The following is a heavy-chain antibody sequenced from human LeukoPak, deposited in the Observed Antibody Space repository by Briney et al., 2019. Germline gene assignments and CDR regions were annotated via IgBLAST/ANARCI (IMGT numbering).Heavy chain of an antibody. J-gene: IGHJ4*02. CDR1: GFSFSNYA. V-gene: IGHV3-53*01. Sequence: GGSLRLSCEVSGFSFSNYAMNWVRQAPGKGLEWVSFIYSGGSTHYSDSVKGRFTISRDNSKNTLYLQMNSLRAEDTAVYYCARRAGAYSHPYDYWGQGTLVTVSS. CDR3: ARRAGAYSHPYDY. D-gene: IGHD4/OR15-4a*01. CDR2: IYSGGST.